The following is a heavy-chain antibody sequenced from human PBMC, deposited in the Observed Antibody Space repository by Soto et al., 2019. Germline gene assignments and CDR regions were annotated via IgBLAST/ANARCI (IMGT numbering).Heavy chain of an antibody. CDR2: IYWNDDK. Sequence: SGPTLVKPTQTLTLTCTFSGFSLSTSGVGVGWIRQPPGKALEWLALIYWNDDKRYSPSLKSRLTITKDTSKNQVVLTMTNMDPVDTATYYCAHRGYSSSWLPPYNWFDPWGQGTLVTVSS. V-gene: IGHV2-5*01. D-gene: IGHD6-13*01. J-gene: IGHJ5*02. CDR1: GFSLSTSGVG. CDR3: AHRGYSSSWLPPYNWFDP.